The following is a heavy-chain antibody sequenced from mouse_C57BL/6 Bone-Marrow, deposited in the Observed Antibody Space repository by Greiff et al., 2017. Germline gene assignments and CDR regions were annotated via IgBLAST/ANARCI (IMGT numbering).Heavy chain of an antibody. Sequence: QVQLQQPGAELVMPGASVKLSCKASGYTFTSYWMHWVKQRPGQGLEWIGEIDPSDSYPNYNQKFKGKSTLTVDKSSSTAYMQLSSLTSEDSAVYYCARSYPDDWGQGTTLTGSS. CDR3: ARSYPDD. CDR2: IDPSDSYP. V-gene: IGHV1-69*01. D-gene: IGHD2-12*01. J-gene: IGHJ2*01. CDR1: GYTFTSYW.